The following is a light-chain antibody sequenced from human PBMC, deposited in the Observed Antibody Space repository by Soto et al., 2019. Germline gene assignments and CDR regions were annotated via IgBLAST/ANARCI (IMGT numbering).Light chain of an antibody. CDR1: QRVRSSY. V-gene: IGKV3-20*01. CDR2: AAS. CDR3: HQYGNSPQT. Sequence: EIVLTQSPATLSLSPGERAPLSCRARQRVRSSYLAWFQRKPGQAPRLLIYAASSRATGIPDRFTGSGSRTDFTLTISRVEPEDFAVYYCHQYGNSPQTVGQGTKVDNK. J-gene: IGKJ1*01.